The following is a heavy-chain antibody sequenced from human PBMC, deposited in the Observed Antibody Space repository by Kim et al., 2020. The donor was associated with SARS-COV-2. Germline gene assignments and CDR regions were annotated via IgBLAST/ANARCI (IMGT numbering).Heavy chain of an antibody. CDR1: GFTFSSYA. D-gene: IGHD6-13*01. J-gene: IGHJ6*02. V-gene: IGHV3-23*01. CDR3: TRIPGIAAAGMFDYYYGMDV. CDR2: ISGSGGST. Sequence: GGSLRLSCAASGFTFSSYAMSWVRQAPGKGLEWVSAISGSGGSTYYADSVKGRFTISRDNSKNTLYLQMNSLRAEDTAVYYCTRIPGIAAAGMFDYYYGMDVWGQGTTVTVSS.